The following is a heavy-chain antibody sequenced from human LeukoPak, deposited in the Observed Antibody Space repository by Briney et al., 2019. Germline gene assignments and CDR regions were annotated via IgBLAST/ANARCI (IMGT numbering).Heavy chain of an antibody. V-gene: IGHV4-59*12. CDR2: IYYSGST. CDR3: ARGKPSYDSSGYYLNFDY. J-gene: IGHJ4*02. CDR1: GGSFSGYY. Sequence: PSETLSLTCAVYGGSFSGYYWSWIRQPPGKGLEWIGYIYYSGSTNYNPSLKSRVTISVDTSKNQFSLKLSSVTAADTAVYYCARGKPSYDSSGYYLNFDYWGQGTLVTVSS. D-gene: IGHD3-22*01.